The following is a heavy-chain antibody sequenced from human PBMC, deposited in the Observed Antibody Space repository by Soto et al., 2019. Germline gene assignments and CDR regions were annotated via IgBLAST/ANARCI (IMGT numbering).Heavy chain of an antibody. Sequence: HPGGSLRLSCAASGFTVSSNYMSWVRQAPGKGLEWVSVIYSGGSTYYADSVKGRFTISRDNSKNTLYLQMNSLRAEDTAVYYCAGAFGVVIDYYYYGMDVWGQGTTVTVSS. CDR3: AGAFGVVIDYYYYGMDV. D-gene: IGHD3-3*01. CDR2: IYSGGST. CDR1: GFTVSSNY. V-gene: IGHV3-66*01. J-gene: IGHJ6*02.